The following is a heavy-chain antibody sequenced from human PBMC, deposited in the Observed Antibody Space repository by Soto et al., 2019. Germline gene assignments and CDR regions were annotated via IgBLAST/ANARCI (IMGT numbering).Heavy chain of an antibody. D-gene: IGHD3-22*01. CDR2: ISGSGGST. CDR3: AKDPLYDSSGYYPPGLDYHMDV. V-gene: IGHV3-23*01. Sequence: GGSLRLSCAASGFTFSSYAMSWVRQAPGKXLEWVSAISGSGGSTYYADSVKGRFTISRDNSENTLYLQMNSLRAEDTAVYYCAKDPLYDSSGYYPPGLDYHMDVWGQGTTVTVSS. CDR1: GFTFSSYA. J-gene: IGHJ6*02.